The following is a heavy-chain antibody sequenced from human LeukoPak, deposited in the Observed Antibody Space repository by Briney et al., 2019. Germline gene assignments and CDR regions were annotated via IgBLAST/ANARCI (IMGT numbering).Heavy chain of an antibody. D-gene: IGHD6-13*01. CDR1: GYTFTTYD. CDR3: ARGYSISWYISKNWFDP. Sequence: ASVTVSCTASGYTFTTYDINWVPHAPRQGLEWLGWMNPNSGNTGYAQKFQGRVTMTRNTSISTAYMELSSLRSEDTAVYYCARGYSISWYISKNWFDPWGQGTLVTVSS. CDR2: MNPNSGNT. V-gene: IGHV1-8*01. J-gene: IGHJ5*02.